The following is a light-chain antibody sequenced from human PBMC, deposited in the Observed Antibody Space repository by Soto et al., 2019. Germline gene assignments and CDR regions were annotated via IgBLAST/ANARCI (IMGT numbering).Light chain of an antibody. CDR3: LQHSSYPYT. CDR1: QSISSY. J-gene: IGKJ2*01. CDR2: AAS. Sequence: DIQMTQSPSTMSSSAGDRATLTCRASQSISSYLAWCQQKPGKVPKRLIYAASNMQSGVPSRFSGSGSGTEFTLTISSLQPEDVATYYCLQHSSYPYTFGQGTKLEIK. V-gene: IGKV1-17*03.